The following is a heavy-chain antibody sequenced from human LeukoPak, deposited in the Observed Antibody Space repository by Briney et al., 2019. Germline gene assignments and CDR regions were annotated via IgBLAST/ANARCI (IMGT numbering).Heavy chain of an antibody. J-gene: IGHJ4*02. D-gene: IGHD6-19*01. Sequence: GGSLRLSCAASGFTFSRYWMIWVRQAPGKGLEWVANIKQDGSEKYYVDSVKGRFTISRDNAKNSLYLQMNSLRAEDTAVYYCARGAVADTFDYWGQGTLVTVSS. CDR3: ARGAVADTFDY. CDR1: GFTFSRYW. CDR2: IKQDGSEK. V-gene: IGHV3-7*01.